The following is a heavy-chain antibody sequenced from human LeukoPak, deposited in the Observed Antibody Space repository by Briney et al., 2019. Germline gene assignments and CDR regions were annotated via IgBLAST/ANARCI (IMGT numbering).Heavy chain of an antibody. Sequence: GGSLRLSCAASGFTVSRNYMSWVRQAPGKGLVWVSRINSDGSSTSYADSVKGRFTISRDNAKNTLYLQMNSLRAEDTAVYYCARAYFYASSGYYKGTFDSWGQGTLVTVSS. J-gene: IGHJ4*02. CDR3: ARAYFYASSGYYKGTFDS. CDR2: INSDGSST. D-gene: IGHD3-22*01. CDR1: GFTVSRNY. V-gene: IGHV3-74*01.